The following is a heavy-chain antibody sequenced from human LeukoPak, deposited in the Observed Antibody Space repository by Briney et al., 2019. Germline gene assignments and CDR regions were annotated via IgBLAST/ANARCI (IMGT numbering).Heavy chain of an antibody. CDR1: GGTFSSYA. D-gene: IGHD2-15*01. Sequence: SVKVSCKASGGTFSSYAISWVRQAPGQGLEWMGGIIPIFGTANYAQKFQGRVTITADESTSTAYMELSSLRSEDTAVYYCARDRRSLGYCSGGSCLPDYWGQGTLVTVSS. J-gene: IGHJ4*02. CDR2: IIPIFGTA. V-gene: IGHV1-69*13. CDR3: ARDRRSLGYCSGGSCLPDY.